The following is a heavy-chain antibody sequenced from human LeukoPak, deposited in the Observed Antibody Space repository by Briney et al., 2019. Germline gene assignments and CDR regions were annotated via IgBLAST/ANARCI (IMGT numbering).Heavy chain of an antibody. CDR1: GFTFSSYS. D-gene: IGHD5-24*01. Sequence: GGSRRPSCAASGFTFSSYSMNWVRQAPGKGLEWVSSISSSSSYIYYADSVKGRFTISRDNAKNSLYLQMNSLRAEDTAVYYCARDGYTNGGFDYWGQGTLVTVSS. CDR2: ISSSSSYI. CDR3: ARDGYTNGGFDY. V-gene: IGHV3-21*01. J-gene: IGHJ4*02.